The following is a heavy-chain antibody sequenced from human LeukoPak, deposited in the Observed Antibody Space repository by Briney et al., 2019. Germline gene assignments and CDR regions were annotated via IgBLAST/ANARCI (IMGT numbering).Heavy chain of an antibody. CDR3: ASASGWKYFQH. V-gene: IGHV4-39*01. J-gene: IGHJ1*01. CDR1: GGSISGSTYY. CDR2: FFYSGST. Sequence: KSSETLSLTCTVSGGSISGSTYYWGWIRQPPGKGLEWIGSFFYSGSTYYNPSLSLKSRVTLSVDTSKNQFSRRLRSVTAADTAVYYCASASGWKYFQHWGQGTLVPVSS. D-gene: IGHD6-19*01.